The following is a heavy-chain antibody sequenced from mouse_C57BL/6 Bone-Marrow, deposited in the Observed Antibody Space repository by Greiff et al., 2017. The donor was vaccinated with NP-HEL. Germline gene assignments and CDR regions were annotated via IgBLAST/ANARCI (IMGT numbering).Heavy chain of an antibody. J-gene: IGHJ4*01. CDR2: IWSDGST. CDR3: ARQRYYGSSSPYAMDY. Sequence: QVHVKQSGPGLVAPSQSLSITCTVSGFSLTSYGVHWVRQPPGKGLEWLVVIWSDGSTTYNSALKSRLSISKDNSKSQVFLKMNSLQTDDTAMYYCARQRYYGSSSPYAMDYWGQGTSVTVSS. CDR1: GFSLTSYG. V-gene: IGHV2-6-1*01. D-gene: IGHD1-1*01.